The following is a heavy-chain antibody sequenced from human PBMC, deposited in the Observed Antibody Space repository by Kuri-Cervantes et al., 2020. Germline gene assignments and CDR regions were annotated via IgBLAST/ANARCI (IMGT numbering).Heavy chain of an antibody. CDR2: INPNSGGT. V-gene: IGHV1-2*04. CDR3: ARDSSGYSDDAFDI. CDR1: GYTFIGYY. D-gene: IGHD3-22*01. Sequence: ASVKVSCKASGYTFIGYYIHWVRQAPGQGLEWMGWINPNSGGTKYAQKFQGWVTMTRDTSISTAYMELSRLRSDDTAVYYCARDSSGYSDDAFDIWGQGTMVTVSS. J-gene: IGHJ3*02.